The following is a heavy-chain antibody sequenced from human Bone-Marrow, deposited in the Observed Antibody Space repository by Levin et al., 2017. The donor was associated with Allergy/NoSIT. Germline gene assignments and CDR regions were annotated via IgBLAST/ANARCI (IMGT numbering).Heavy chain of an antibody. Sequence: GESLKISCKASGYTFTSYGISWVRQAPGQGLEWMGWISAYNGNTNYAQKLQGRVTMTTDTSTSTAYMELRSLRSDDTAVYYCASAYCSGGSCLNNGDAFDIWGQGTMVTVSS. CDR2: ISAYNGNT. J-gene: IGHJ3*02. CDR3: ASAYCSGGSCLNNGDAFDI. D-gene: IGHD2-15*01. CDR1: GYTFTSYG. V-gene: IGHV1-18*01.